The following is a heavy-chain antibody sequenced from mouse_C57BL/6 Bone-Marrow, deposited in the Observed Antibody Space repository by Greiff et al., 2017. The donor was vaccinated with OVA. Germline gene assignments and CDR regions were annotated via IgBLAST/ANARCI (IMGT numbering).Heavy chain of an antibody. Sequence: VKLVESGAELARPGASVKLSCKASGYTFTSYGISWVKQRTGQGLEWIGEIYPRSGNTYYNEKFKGKATLTADKSSSTAYMELRSLTSEDSAVYFCARRWDRAYWGQGTLVTVSA. D-gene: IGHD3-3*01. J-gene: IGHJ3*01. CDR2: IYPRSGNT. CDR3: ARRWDRAY. CDR1: GYTFTSYG. V-gene: IGHV1-81*01.